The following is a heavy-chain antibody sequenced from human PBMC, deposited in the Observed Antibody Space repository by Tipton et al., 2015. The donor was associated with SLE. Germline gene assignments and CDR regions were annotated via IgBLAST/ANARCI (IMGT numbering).Heavy chain of an antibody. CDR2: SSYSGST. J-gene: IGHJ3*02. CDR1: DDSIRDYY. D-gene: IGHD1-20*01. Sequence: TLSLTCSVSDDSIRDYYFSWIRQPPGNKLEWIGYSSYSGSTRYNPSLESRVTISLDTSRSHFSLKLGSVTAADTAVYYCARTIYNSREAFDIWGQGTMVTVSS. V-gene: IGHV4-59*08. CDR3: ARTIYNSREAFDI.